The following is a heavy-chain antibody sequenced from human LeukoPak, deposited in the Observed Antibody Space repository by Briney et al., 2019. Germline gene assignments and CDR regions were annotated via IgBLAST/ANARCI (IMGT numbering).Heavy chain of an antibody. V-gene: IGHV4-34*01. D-gene: IGHD5-12*01. Sequence: SETLSLTCAVYGVSFSDYFWSWIRQPPGRGLEWIGEINHSGSTNYNPSLKSRVTISIDTSKNQFSLKLSSVTATDTAVYYCAKADEGLFDYWGQGTLVTVSS. CDR3: AKADEGLFDY. CDR1: GVSFSDYF. CDR2: INHSGST. J-gene: IGHJ4*02.